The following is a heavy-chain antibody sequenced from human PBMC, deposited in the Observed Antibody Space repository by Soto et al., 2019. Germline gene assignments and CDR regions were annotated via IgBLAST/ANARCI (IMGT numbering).Heavy chain of an antibody. V-gene: IGHV1-18*01. D-gene: IGHD1-1*01. J-gene: IGHJ5*02. CDR2: ISTYSGDT. Sequence: QVHLVQSGVEVKTPGASVKVSCQASGYTFFTYDISWVRQAPGQGLEWMGWISTYSGDTKYAQKFQGRATMTTDTPPTKAYRKRGSRKPANRPEYSWARLHVPTNQRIWFDPGAREPWSPSPQ. CDR3: ARLHVPTNQRIWFDP. CDR1: GYTFFTYD.